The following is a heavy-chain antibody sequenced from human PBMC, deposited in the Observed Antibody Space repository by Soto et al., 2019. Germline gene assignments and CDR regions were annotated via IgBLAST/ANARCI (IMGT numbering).Heavy chain of an antibody. Sequence: ASVKVSCKASGGTFSSYAISWVRQAPGQGLEWMGGIIPIFGTANYAQKFQGRVTITAAESTSTAYMELSSLRSEDTAVYYCARAGVGYCSSTSCYDVSGLEPSGWFDPWGQGTLVTVSS. D-gene: IGHD2-2*01. J-gene: IGHJ5*02. CDR2: IIPIFGTA. CDR3: ARAGVGYCSSTSCYDVSGLEPSGWFDP. V-gene: IGHV1-69*13. CDR1: GGTFSSYA.